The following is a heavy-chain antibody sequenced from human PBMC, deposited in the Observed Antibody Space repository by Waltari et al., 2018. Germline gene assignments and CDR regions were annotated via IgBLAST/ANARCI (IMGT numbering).Heavy chain of an antibody. J-gene: IGHJ6*03. V-gene: IGHV4-34*01. CDR1: GGPFHDFF. D-gene: IGHD2-2*01. CDR3: ARRNYCSSVTCYFDATSYYYYYMDV. CDR2: INQSGKT. Sequence: QVRIDQWGTGLLKPSETLSPSCAVYGGPFHDFFWALVRPAPGKGLEWLGEINQSGKTYYNPSLKSRVTLSVDPSKSQFSLSLRSVTAADTAVYYCARRNYCSSVTCYFDATSYYYYYMDVWGKGTALIVSS.